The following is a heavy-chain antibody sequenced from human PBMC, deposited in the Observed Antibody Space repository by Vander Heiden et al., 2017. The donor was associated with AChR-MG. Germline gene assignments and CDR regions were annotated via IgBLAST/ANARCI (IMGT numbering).Heavy chain of an antibody. CDR3: AREGSSGWYYVDY. CDR1: GGSPSSGGYY. Sequence: QVQLQASGPGLANPSQTLSLTCTVSGGSPSSGGYYWSWIRQHPGKGREWIGYIYYSGSTYYNPSLKSRVTISVEASKNKFSLKLSSVTAADTAVYYCAREGSSGWYYVDYWGQGTLVTVSS. D-gene: IGHD6-19*01. CDR2: IYYSGST. J-gene: IGHJ4*02. V-gene: IGHV4-31*03.